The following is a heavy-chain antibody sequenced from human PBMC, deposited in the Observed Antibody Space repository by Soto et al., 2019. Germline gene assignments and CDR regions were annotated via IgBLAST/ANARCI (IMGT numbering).Heavy chain of an antibody. Sequence: QVQLVQSGAEVKKPGSSVKVSCKASGGTFSSYTISWVRQAPGQGLEWMGRIIPILGIANYAQKFQGRVTITADKXTSTAYMELSSLRSEDTAVYYCASRYCSSTSCLDYWGQGTLVTVSS. V-gene: IGHV1-69*02. CDR3: ASRYCSSTSCLDY. CDR2: IIPILGIA. D-gene: IGHD2-2*01. CDR1: GGTFSSYT. J-gene: IGHJ4*02.